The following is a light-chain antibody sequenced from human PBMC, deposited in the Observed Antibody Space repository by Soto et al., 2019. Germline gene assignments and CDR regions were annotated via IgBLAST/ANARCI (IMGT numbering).Light chain of an antibody. CDR3: SSYTSSSTLC. Sequence: HSVLTQPASGSGVHVQSSTITYTETSSDVGGYNYVSWYQQHPGKAPKLMIYDVSNRPSGVSNRFSGSKSGNTASLTISGLQAEDEADYYCSSYTSSSTLCFGTGTKVTVL. J-gene: IGLJ1*01. CDR1: SSDVGGYNY. CDR2: DVS. V-gene: IGLV2-14*01.